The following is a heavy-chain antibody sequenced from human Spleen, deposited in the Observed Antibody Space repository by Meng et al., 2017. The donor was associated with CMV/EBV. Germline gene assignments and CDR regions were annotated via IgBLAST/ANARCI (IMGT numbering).Heavy chain of an antibody. Sequence: SETLSLTCTVSGGSISSYYWSWIRQPPGKALEWIGYISDRGRTNYKPSLKSRITISVDTSKNQFSLKLTSVTAADTAVYYCARDREWNDPRPFDYWGQGMLVTVSS. CDR1: GGSISSYY. D-gene: IGHD1-1*01. J-gene: IGHJ4*02. V-gene: IGHV4-59*12. CDR2: ISDRGRT. CDR3: ARDREWNDPRPFDY.